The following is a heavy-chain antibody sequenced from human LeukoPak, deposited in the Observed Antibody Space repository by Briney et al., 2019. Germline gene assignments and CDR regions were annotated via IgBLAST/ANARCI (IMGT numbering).Heavy chain of an antibody. Sequence: GESLKISCKGSGYIFTTYWIGWVRQMPGKGLEWMGIIYPSDSDTKYSPSFQGQVTISADKSISTAYLQWSSLKASDTAIYYCARSDSSGWPFDYWGQGTLVTVSS. CDR3: ARSDSSGWPFDY. D-gene: IGHD6-19*01. J-gene: IGHJ4*02. CDR1: GYIFTTYW. CDR2: IYPSDSDT. V-gene: IGHV5-51*01.